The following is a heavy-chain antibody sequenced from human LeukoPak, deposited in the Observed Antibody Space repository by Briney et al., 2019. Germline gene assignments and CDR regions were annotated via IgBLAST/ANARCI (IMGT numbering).Heavy chain of an antibody. J-gene: IGHJ4*02. CDR3: ARGTIRGRLLPFVY. D-gene: IGHD1-26*01. Sequence: KPSETLSLTCAVYGESFSGYYWSWIRQPPGKGREWYGEINHSGSTNYNPSLKSRVTISVDTSKNQFSLKPNSVTAADTAVYYCARGTIRGRLLPFVYWGQGTLVTVSS. CDR1: GESFSGYY. CDR2: INHSGST. V-gene: IGHV4-34*01.